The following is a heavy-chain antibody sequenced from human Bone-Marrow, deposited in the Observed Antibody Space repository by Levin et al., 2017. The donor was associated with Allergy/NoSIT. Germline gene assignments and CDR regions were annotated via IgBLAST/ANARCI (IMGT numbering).Heavy chain of an antibody. D-gene: IGHD6-19*01. V-gene: IGHV3-7*01. Sequence: GESLKISCAASGFTFSSYWMSWVRQAPGKGLEWVANIKQDGSEKYYVDSVKGRFTISRDNAKNSLYLQMNSLRAEDTAVYYCARDLYGIAVAGMEFWFDPWGQGTLVTVSS. CDR2: IKQDGSEK. CDR3: ARDLYGIAVAGMEFWFDP. CDR1: GFTFSSYW. J-gene: IGHJ5*02.